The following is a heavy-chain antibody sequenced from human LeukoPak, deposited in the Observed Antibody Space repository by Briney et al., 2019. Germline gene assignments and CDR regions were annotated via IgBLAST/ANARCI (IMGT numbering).Heavy chain of an antibody. CDR2: IHHSGTT. Sequence: PSETLSLTCTVAGDSISVGNYYWNWIRQPPGRGLEWIGFIHHSGTTYYNPSLKSRVAISLDRARNHFSLRLESVSAADTAVYYCARDRHDILTGYHDYWGQGTLVTVSS. D-gene: IGHD3-9*01. CDR3: ARDRHDILTGYHDY. CDR1: GDSISVGNYY. J-gene: IGHJ4*02. V-gene: IGHV4-30-2*01.